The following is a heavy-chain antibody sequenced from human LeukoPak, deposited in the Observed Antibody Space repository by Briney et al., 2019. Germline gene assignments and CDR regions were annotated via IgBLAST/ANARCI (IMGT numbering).Heavy chain of an antibody. CDR2: IYCSGST. CDR3: ARVVVAAGHWFDP. Sequence: PSQTLPLTCTVSGGSISSGDYYWSWIRQPPGKGLEWIGYIYCSGSTYYNPSLKSRVTISVDTSKNQFSLKLSSVTAADTAVYYCARVVVAAGHWFDPWGQGTLVTVSS. CDR1: GGSISSGDYY. D-gene: IGHD2-15*01. J-gene: IGHJ5*02. V-gene: IGHV4-30-4*01.